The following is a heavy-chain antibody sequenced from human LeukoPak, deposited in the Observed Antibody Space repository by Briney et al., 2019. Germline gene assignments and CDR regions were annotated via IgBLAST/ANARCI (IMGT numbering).Heavy chain of an antibody. CDR3: ARDPTPGYSSSWYRD. D-gene: IGHD6-13*01. V-gene: IGHV3-21*01. CDR1: GFTFSSYS. J-gene: IGHJ4*02. Sequence: GGSLRLSCAASGFTFSSYSMNWVPQAPGKGLEWVSSISSSSSYIYYADSVKGRFTISRDNAKNSLYLQMNSLRAEDTAVYYCARDPTPGYSSSWYRDWGQGTLVTVSS. CDR2: ISSSSSYI.